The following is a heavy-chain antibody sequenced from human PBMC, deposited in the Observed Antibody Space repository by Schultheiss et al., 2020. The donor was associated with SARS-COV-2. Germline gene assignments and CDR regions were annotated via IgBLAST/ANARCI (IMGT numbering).Heavy chain of an antibody. CDR1: GGSFSGYY. Sequence: SQTLSLTCAVYGGSFSGYYWSWIRQPPGKGLEWIGEINHSGSTNYNPSLKSRVTISVDTSKNQFSLKLSSVTAADTAVYYCARAGYCGGDCYSGLDYYYGRDVWGQGTTVTVAS. CDR3: ARAGYCGGDCYSGLDYYYGRDV. CDR2: INHSGST. J-gene: IGHJ6*02. D-gene: IGHD2-21*02. V-gene: IGHV4-34*01.